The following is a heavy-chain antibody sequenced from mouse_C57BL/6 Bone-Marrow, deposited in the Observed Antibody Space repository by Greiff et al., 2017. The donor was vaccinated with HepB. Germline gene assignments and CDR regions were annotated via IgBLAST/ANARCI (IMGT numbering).Heavy chain of an antibody. D-gene: IGHD1-1*01. CDR2: ISSGGSYT. Sequence: EVKLMESGGDLVKPGGSLKLSCAASGFTFSSYGMSWVRQTPDKRLEWVATISSGGSYTYYPDSVKGRFTISRDNAKNTLYLQMSSLKSEDTAMYYCARQGYYGSSYDFDVWGTGTTVTVSS. V-gene: IGHV5-6*01. J-gene: IGHJ1*03. CDR1: GFTFSSYG. CDR3: ARQGYYGSSYDFDV.